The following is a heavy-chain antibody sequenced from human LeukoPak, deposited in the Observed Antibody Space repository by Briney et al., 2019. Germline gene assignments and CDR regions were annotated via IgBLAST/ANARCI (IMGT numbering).Heavy chain of an antibody. V-gene: IGHV4-31*03. D-gene: IGHD3-3*01. Sequence: TLSLTCTVSGGSISSGNYYWSWIRQHPGKGLEWIGNICYSGSIYYNPSLKSRVTISVDTSKNQFSLKLSSVTAADTAVYYCARESHPQSGTGGYWGQGTLVTVSS. J-gene: IGHJ4*02. CDR3: ARESHPQSGTGGY. CDR2: ICYSGSI. CDR1: GGSISSGNYY.